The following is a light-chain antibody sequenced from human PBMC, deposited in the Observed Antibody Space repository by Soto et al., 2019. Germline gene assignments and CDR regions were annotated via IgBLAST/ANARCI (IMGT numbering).Light chain of an antibody. CDR2: DNY. CDR3: GTWDISLSAGV. CDR1: SSNIGNND. Sequence: QSVLTQPPSVSAAPGQKGTISCSGSSSNIGNNDVSWYQQIPGTAPKLLIYDNYKRPSGIPDRFSGSKSGTSATLDITGLQTGDEADYYCGTWDISLSAGVFGGGTKLTVL. V-gene: IGLV1-51*01. J-gene: IGLJ2*01.